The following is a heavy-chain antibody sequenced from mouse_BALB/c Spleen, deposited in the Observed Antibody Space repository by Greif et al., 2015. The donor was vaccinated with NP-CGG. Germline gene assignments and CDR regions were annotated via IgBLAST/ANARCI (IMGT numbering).Heavy chain of an antibody. CDR3: AIYDGYYYYAMDY. D-gene: IGHD2-3*01. V-gene: IGHV1S81*02. Sequence: QVQLQQSGAEPVKPGASVKLSCKASGYTFTSYWMHWVKQRPGQGLEWIGEINPSNGRTNYNEKFKSNATLTVDKSSSTAYMQLSSLTSEDSAVYYCAIYDGYYYYAMDYWGQGTSVTVSS. J-gene: IGHJ4*01. CDR2: INPSNGRT. CDR1: GYTFTSYW.